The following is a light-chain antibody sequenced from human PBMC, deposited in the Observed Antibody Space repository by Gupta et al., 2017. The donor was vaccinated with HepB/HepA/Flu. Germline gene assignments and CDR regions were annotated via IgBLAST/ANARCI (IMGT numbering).Light chain of an antibody. CDR1: QNVLNNY. V-gene: IGKV3-20*01. CDR2: VAS. CDR3: QQYGNSPRT. J-gene: IGKJ1*01. Sequence: EVVLTQSPGTLSLSPGERATLSCRASQNVLNNYLAWYQQKPGQAPKLLLYVASSRATGIPDRFSGSGSATDFTLTISRLNPEDSAVYYCQQYGNSPRTFGQGTKVEIK.